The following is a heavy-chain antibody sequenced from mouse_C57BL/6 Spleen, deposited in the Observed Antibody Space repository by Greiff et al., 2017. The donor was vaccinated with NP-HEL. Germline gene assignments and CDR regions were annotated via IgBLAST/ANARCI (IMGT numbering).Heavy chain of an antibody. CDR2: ISPGSGST. Sequence: QVQLQQPGAELVKPGASVKMSCKASGYTFTSYWITWVKQRPGQGLEWIGDISPGSGSTNYHATFKSKATLTLDPSSSTAYMQLSSLTSEDSAVYYCADYDYDEGFAYWGQGTLVTVSA. CDR1: GYTFTSYW. D-gene: IGHD2-4*01. V-gene: IGHV1-55*01. CDR3: ADYDYDEGFAY. J-gene: IGHJ3*01.